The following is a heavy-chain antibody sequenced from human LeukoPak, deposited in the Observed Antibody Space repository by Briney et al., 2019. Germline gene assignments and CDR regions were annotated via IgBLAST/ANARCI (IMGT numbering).Heavy chain of an antibody. D-gene: IGHD4-23*01. CDR2: IIPIFGTA. Sequence: GASVKVSCKASGGTFSSYAISWVRQAPGQGLEWMGGIIPIFGTADYAQKFQGRVTITADESTSTAYMELSSLRSEDTAVYYCARTTVVTPLDYYYYGMDVWGQGTTVTVSS. J-gene: IGHJ6*02. V-gene: IGHV1-69*13. CDR3: ARTTVVTPLDYYYYGMDV. CDR1: GGTFSSYA.